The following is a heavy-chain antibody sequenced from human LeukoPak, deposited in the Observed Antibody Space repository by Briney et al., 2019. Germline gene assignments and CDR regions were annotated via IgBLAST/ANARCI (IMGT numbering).Heavy chain of an antibody. V-gene: IGHV3-21*01. CDR2: ISGGGETT. J-gene: IGHJ5*02. CDR1: GFTFNNYA. Sequence: PGGSLRLSCAASGFTFNNYAMNWVRQAPGKGLEWVSSISGGGETTYYADSVKGRFTISRDNAKNSLYLQMNSLRAEDTAVYYCARDYEAAAGHNRFDPWGQGTLATVSS. CDR3: ARDYEAAAGHNRFDP. D-gene: IGHD6-13*01.